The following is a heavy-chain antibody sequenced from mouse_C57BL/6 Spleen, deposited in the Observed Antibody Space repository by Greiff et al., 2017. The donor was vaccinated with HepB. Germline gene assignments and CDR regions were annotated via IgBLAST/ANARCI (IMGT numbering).Heavy chain of an antibody. CDR1: GYTFTTYP. CDR3: ARGNYGSGEGYYAMDY. Sequence: VQLQQSGAELVKPGASVKMSCKASGYTFTTYPIEWMKQNHGKSLEWIGNFHPYNDDTKYNEKFKGKATLTVEKSSSTVYLELSRLTSDDSAVYYCARGNYGSGEGYYAMDYWGQGTSVTVSS. V-gene: IGHV1-47*01. J-gene: IGHJ4*01. CDR2: FHPYNDDT. D-gene: IGHD1-1*01.